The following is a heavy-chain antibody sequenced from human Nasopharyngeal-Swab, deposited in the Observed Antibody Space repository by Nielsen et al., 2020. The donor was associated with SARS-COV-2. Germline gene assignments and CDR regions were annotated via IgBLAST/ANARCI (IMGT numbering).Heavy chain of an antibody. V-gene: IGHV1-18*01. CDR2: ISAYNGNT. CDR1: GYTFTSYG. D-gene: IGHD6-13*01. Sequence: ASVKVSCKASGYTFTSYGISWVRQAPGQGLEWMGWISAYNGNTNYAQKLQGRVTMTTDTSTSTAYMELRSLRSDDTAVYYCARVRRQQLGRYYFDCWGQGTLVTVSS. J-gene: IGHJ4*02. CDR3: ARVRRQQLGRYYFDC.